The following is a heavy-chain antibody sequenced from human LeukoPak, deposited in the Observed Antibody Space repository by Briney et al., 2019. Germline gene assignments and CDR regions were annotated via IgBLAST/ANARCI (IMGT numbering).Heavy chain of an antibody. CDR2: INPSGGST. Sequence: ASVKVSCQASGYTFTSYYMHWVRQAPAQGLEWMGIINPSGGSTSYAQKFQGRVTMSRDTYTSTVYMELSSLRSEDTAVYYCARGAADSSGWYAIDYWGQGTMVSVSS. D-gene: IGHD6-19*01. V-gene: IGHV1-46*01. CDR1: GYTFTSYY. CDR3: ARGAADSSGWYAIDY. J-gene: IGHJ4*02.